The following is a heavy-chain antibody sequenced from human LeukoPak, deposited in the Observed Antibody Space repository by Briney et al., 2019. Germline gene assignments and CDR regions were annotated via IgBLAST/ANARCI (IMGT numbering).Heavy chain of an antibody. CDR2: ISSDGSVT. CDR1: QFTFSSYD. CDR3: AKGLGYYASGTYYNRIPDP. D-gene: IGHD3-10*01. J-gene: IGHJ5*02. V-gene: IGHV3-30*18. Sequence: PGGSLRLSCAASQFTFSSYDMHWVRQAPGKGLRWVAIISSDGSVTYYADSVKGRFTISRDNSKDTLYLQMNGLTAEDMAMYYCAKGLGYYASGTYYNRIPDPWGQGTLVTVSS.